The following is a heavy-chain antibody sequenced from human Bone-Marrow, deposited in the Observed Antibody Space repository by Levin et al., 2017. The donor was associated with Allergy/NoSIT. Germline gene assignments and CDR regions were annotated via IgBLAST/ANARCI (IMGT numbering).Heavy chain of an antibody. CDR1: GFTVYNNY. D-gene: IGHD2-8*01. CDR2: IYSGGTT. J-gene: IGHJ4*02. V-gene: IGHV3-66*01. CDR3: ARNVPLTANGY. Sequence: GESLKISCAVSGFTVYNNYMSWVRQAPGKGLEWVSLIYSGGTTQYADSVKGRFTISRDSSKNTLYLQMNSLTPEDTAMYYCARNVPLTANGYWGQGPLVTVSS.